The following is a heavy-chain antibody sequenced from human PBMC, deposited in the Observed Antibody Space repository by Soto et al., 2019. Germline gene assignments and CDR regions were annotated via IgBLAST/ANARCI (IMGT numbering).Heavy chain of an antibody. Sequence: HGESLKISCRDSGYDFTTYWIGWVRQMPGRGLEWVAIIHPSDSDTRVSPSLQGQVTISADKSINSVYLQWSSLKASDTATYYCARLGFNYDFLSGYYNVHHYYGIDVWGQGTTVTVSS. CDR2: IHPSDSDT. CDR3: ARLGFNYDFLSGYYNVHHYYGIDV. J-gene: IGHJ6*02. CDR1: GYDFTTYW. V-gene: IGHV5-51*01. D-gene: IGHD3-3*01.